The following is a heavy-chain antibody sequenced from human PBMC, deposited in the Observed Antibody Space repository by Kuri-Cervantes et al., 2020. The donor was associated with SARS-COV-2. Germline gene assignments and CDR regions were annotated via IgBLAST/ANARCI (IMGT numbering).Heavy chain of an antibody. CDR3: ALDPRVRSRPLSY. Sequence: SVKVSCKASGGTFSSYAISWVRQAPGQGLEWMGGIIPIFGTANYAQKFQGRVTITTDESTSTAYMELSSLRSEDTAVYYCALDPRVRSRPLSYWGQGTLVTVSS. V-gene: IGHV1-69*05. CDR1: GGTFSSYA. J-gene: IGHJ4*02. CDR2: IIPIFGTA. D-gene: IGHD1-1*01.